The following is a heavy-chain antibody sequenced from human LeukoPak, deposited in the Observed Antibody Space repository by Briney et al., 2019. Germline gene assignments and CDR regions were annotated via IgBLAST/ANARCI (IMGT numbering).Heavy chain of an antibody. CDR3: ARVLRGIAVTN. D-gene: IGHD6-19*01. J-gene: IGHJ4*02. CDR1: GITFSSYW. CDR2: INEDGSEK. Sequence: GGSLRLSCAVSGITFSSYWMGWVRQAPGKGLEWVANINEDGSEKYYVDSVKGRFTISRDNAKSSVYLQMNSLRAEDTAVYHCARVLRGIAVTNWGQGTLVTVSS. V-gene: IGHV3-7*04.